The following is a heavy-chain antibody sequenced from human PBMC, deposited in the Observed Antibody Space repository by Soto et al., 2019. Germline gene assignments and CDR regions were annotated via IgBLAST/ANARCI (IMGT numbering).Heavy chain of an antibody. Sequence: QVQLVQSGTEVKKPGASVKVSCKASGYTFPSYDINWVRQATGQGLEWMGWMNPNSGHAYYAEKVQGTIALTRDTSISTAYMQLSSLRSEDTAMYYCTRGGGSGWPRPYDYWGQGTLVSVSS. V-gene: IGHV1-8*01. CDR3: TRGGGSGWPRPYDY. CDR1: GYTFPSYD. J-gene: IGHJ4*02. D-gene: IGHD6-19*01. CDR2: MNPNSGHA.